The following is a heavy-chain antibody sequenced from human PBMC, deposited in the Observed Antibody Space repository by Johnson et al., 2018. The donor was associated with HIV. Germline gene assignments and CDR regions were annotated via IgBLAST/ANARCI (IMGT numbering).Heavy chain of an antibody. D-gene: IGHD7-27*01. Sequence: VQLVESGGGLVQPGGSLRLSCAVSGFTFNTYWMHWVRQAPGKGLEWVSAISGSGGSTYYADSVKGRFTISRDNSKNTLYLQMNSLRAEDTAVYYCAPLGDAFDIWGQGTMVTVSS. CDR1: GFTFNTYW. V-gene: IGHV3-23*04. J-gene: IGHJ3*02. CDR2: ISGSGGST. CDR3: APLGDAFDI.